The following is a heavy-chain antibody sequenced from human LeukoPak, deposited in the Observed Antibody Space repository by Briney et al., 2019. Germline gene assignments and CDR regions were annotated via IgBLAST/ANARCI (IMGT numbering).Heavy chain of an antibody. V-gene: IGHV4-38-2*01. CDR3: ARHPLLTWVVVVNNAFDI. CDR1: GYSISSGYY. D-gene: IGHD3-22*01. J-gene: IGHJ3*02. CDR2: INHSGST. Sequence: SETLSLTCAVSGYSISSGYYWGWIRQPPGKGLEWIGEINHSGSTNYNPSLKSRVTISVDTSKNLFSLKLSSVTAADTAVYYCARHPLLTWVVVVNNAFDIWGQGTMVTVSS.